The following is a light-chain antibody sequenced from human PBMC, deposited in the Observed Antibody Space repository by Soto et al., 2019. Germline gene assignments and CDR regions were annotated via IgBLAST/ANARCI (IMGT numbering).Light chain of an antibody. Sequence: EIVLTQSPATLSLSPGERATLSCRASQSVSSYLAWYQQKPGQAPRLLIYDASNRATGIPARFSGSGSGTDFALTTSSLEPEDFAVYYCQQRSNWPPSFGGGTKVEI. V-gene: IGKV3-11*01. J-gene: IGKJ4*01. CDR1: QSVSSY. CDR2: DAS. CDR3: QQRSNWPPS.